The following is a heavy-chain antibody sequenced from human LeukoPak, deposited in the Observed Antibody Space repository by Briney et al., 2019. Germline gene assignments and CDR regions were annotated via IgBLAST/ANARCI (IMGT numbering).Heavy chain of an antibody. D-gene: IGHD2-15*01. Sequence: GGSLRLSCAASGFTFSSYSMNWVRQAPGKGLEWVSYISSSSSTIYYADSVKGRFTISRDNAKNSLYMRINSLRAEDTAVYYCARIGRSGYDPRMGYCSGGSCYFIDYWGQGTLVTVSS. J-gene: IGHJ4*02. CDR2: ISSSSSTI. CDR1: GFTFSSYS. V-gene: IGHV3-48*01. CDR3: ARIGRSGYDPRMGYCSGGSCYFIDY.